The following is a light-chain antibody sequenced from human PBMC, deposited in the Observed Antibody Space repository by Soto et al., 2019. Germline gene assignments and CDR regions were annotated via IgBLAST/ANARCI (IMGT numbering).Light chain of an antibody. Sequence: QSALTQPASVSGSPGQSITIYCTGTSSDVGGYRYVSWYQHHPGKAPKLMISEVTNRPSGVSNRFSGYKSGNTASLTISALQAEDEAEYYCSSYTTSGTYVFGAGTKLTVL. CDR1: SSDVGGYRY. V-gene: IGLV2-14*01. CDR3: SSYTTSGTYV. CDR2: EVT. J-gene: IGLJ1*01.